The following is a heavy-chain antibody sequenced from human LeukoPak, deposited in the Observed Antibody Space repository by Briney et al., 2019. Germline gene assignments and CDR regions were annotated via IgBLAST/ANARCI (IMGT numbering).Heavy chain of an antibody. CDR1: GYTFNSYG. CDR2: INPNSGGT. Sequence: ASVKVSCKASGYTFNSYGISWVRQAPGQGLEWMGRINPNSGGTNYAQKFQGRVTMTRDTSISTAYMELSRLRSDDTAVYYCARGGTRSYYAEFDYWGQGTLVTVSS. V-gene: IGHV1-2*06. J-gene: IGHJ4*02. CDR3: ARGGTRSYYAEFDY. D-gene: IGHD1-26*01.